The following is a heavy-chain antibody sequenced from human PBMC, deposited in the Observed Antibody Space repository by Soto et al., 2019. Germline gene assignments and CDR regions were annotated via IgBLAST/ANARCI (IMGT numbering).Heavy chain of an antibody. J-gene: IGHJ6*02. D-gene: IGHD2-15*01. CDR2: IYSAGNT. V-gene: IGHV3-66*01. Sequence: EVQLVESGGDLVQPGGSLRLSCAASGFTVSSNYMSWVRQAPGKGLEWISIIYSAGNTYYADSVKGRFTISRDNSKKSLHLQMDSVRAEDTVVYYCARDFVVCRPTINYNFGMDGWGQGSTVIVSS. CDR3: ARDFVVCRPTINYNFGMDG. CDR1: GFTVSSNY.